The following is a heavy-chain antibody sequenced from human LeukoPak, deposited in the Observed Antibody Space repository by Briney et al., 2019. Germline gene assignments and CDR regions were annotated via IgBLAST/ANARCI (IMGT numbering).Heavy chain of an antibody. J-gene: IGHJ4*02. V-gene: IGHV3-23*01. Sequence: GGSLRLSCAASGFTFSSYAMSWVRQAPGKGLEWVSAISGSGGSTYYADSVKGRFTISRDNAKNSVYLQMNSLRAEDTAFYYCTTSTAGLDYWGQGTLVTVSS. CDR2: ISGSGGST. CDR3: TTSTAGLDY. CDR1: GFTFSSYA. D-gene: IGHD1-1*01.